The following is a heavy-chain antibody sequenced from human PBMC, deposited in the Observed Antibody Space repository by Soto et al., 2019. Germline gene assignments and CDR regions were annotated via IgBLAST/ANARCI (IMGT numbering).Heavy chain of an antibody. J-gene: IGHJ3*02. D-gene: IGHD4-17*01. CDR3: ARTKVTKHRTFDI. Sequence: SETLSLTCAVSGDSISSGGYSWSWIRQAPGKGLEWIGYIYHGGSSYNSPSLNSRITISVDRSKNQISLKMISVTAADTAVYYCARTKVTKHRTFDIWGQGTMVTVSS. V-gene: IGHV4-30-2*01. CDR1: GDSISSGGYS. CDR2: IYHGGSS.